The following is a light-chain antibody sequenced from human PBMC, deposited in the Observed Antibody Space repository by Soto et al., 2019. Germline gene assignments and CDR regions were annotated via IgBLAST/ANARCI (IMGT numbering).Light chain of an antibody. CDR2: GAS. CDR3: QQYGSSSYT. J-gene: IGKJ2*01. CDR1: QSVSSSY. Sequence: EIVLTQSPGTLSLSPGERATLSCRASQSVSSSYLAWNQQKPGQPPRLLIYGASSRATGIPDRFSGSGSGTDFTLTISRLEPEDFAVYYCQQYGSSSYTFGQGTKLEIK. V-gene: IGKV3-20*01.